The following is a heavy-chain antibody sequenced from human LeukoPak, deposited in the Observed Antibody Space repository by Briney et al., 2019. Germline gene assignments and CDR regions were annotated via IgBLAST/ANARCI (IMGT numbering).Heavy chain of an antibody. CDR2: IIPIFGTA. CDR3: ARGFYSGSWPFDY. CDR1: GGTFSSYA. Sequence: SVKVSCKASGGTFSSYAISWVRQAPGQRLEWMGGIIPIFGTANYAQKFQGRVTITADESTSTAYMELSSLRSEDAAVYYCARGFYSGSWPFDYWGQGTLVTVSS. V-gene: IGHV1-69*13. J-gene: IGHJ4*02. D-gene: IGHD1-26*01.